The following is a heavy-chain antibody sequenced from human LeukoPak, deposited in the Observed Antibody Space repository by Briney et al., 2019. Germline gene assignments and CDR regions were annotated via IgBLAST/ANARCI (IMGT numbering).Heavy chain of an antibody. CDR3: AKDGNSITMINHHDY. D-gene: IGHD3-22*01. J-gene: IGHJ4*02. V-gene: IGHV3-23*01. CDR2: ISGSGGST. CDR1: GFTFSSYA. Sequence: GGSLRLSCAASGFTFSSYAMSWVRQAPGKGLEWVSAISGSGGSTYYADSVKGRFTISRGNSKNTLYLQMNSLRAEDTAVYYCAKDGNSITMINHHDYWGQGTLVTVSS.